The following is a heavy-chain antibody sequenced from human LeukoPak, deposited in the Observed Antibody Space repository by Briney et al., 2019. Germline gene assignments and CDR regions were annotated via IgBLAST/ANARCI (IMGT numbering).Heavy chain of an antibody. CDR2: ISSSSSYI. CDR1: GFTFSSYS. J-gene: IGHJ4*02. V-gene: IGHV3-21*01. D-gene: IGHD6-19*01. CDR3: ARDPHSSGWYEDY. Sequence: GGSLRLSCAASGFTFSSYSMNWVRQAPGKGLEWVSSISSSSSYIYYADSVKGRFTISRDNAKNSLYLQMNSLRAEDTAVYYCARDPHSSGWYEDYWGQGTLVTVSS.